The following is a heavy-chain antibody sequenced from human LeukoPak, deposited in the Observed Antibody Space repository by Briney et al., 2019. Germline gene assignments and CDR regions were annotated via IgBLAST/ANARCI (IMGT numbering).Heavy chain of an antibody. J-gene: IGHJ5*02. D-gene: IGHD3-3*01. V-gene: IGHV1-46*01. CDR2: INPSGGGT. Sequence: ASVKVSCKASGYTFTNYYMQWVRQAPGQGLEWMGIINPSGGGTNYAQKFLGRLTVTRDTSTTTVYMELSSLRSEDTAVYYCARDGLGGGSTNFRFDPWGQGTLVTVSS. CDR3: ARDGLGGGSTNFRFDP. CDR1: GYTFTNYY.